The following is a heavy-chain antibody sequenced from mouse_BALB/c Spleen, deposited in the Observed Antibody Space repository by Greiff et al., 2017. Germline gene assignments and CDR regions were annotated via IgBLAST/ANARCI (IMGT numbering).Heavy chain of an antibody. CDR3: ARNLPTYGNYGRSMDY. CDR2: INPYNDGT. V-gene: IGHV1-14*01. CDR1: GYTFTSYV. J-gene: IGHJ4*01. D-gene: IGHD2-1*01. Sequence: EVQLQQSGPELVKPGASVKMSCKASGYTFTSYVMHWVKQKPGQGLEWIGYINPYNDGTKYNEKFKGKATLTSDKSSSTAYMELSSLTSEDSAVYYCARNLPTYGNYGRSMDYWGQGTSVTVSS.